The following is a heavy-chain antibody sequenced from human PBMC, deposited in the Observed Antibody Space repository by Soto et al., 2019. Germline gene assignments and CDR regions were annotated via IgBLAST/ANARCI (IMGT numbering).Heavy chain of an antibody. V-gene: IGHV4-39*01. Sequence: PSETQPLTCPVSGGSIISSSYYWGWIRKPPGKGLEWIGSIYYSGSTYYNPSLKSRVTISVDTSKNQFSLKLSSVTAADTAVYYCARHDYGDLRWFDPWGQGTLVTVSS. D-gene: IGHD4-17*01. J-gene: IGHJ5*02. CDR3: ARHDYGDLRWFDP. CDR2: IYYSGST. CDR1: GGSIISSSYY.